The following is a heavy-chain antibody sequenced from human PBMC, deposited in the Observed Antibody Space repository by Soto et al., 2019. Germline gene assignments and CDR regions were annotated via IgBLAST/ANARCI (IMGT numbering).Heavy chain of an antibody. CDR1: GGSISSYY. J-gene: IGHJ6*03. CDR2: IYYSGST. Sequence: SETLSLTCTVSGGSISSYYWSWIRQPPGKGLEWIGYIYYSGSTNYNPSLKSRVTISVDTSKNQFSLKLSSVTAADTAVYYCARLGDFWSGYQDYYYYYMDVWGKGTTVTVSS. D-gene: IGHD3-3*01. V-gene: IGHV4-59*08. CDR3: ARLGDFWSGYQDYYYYYMDV.